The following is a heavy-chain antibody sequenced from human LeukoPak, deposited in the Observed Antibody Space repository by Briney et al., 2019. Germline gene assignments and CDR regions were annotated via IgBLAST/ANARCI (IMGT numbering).Heavy chain of an antibody. CDR1: GFTFTSYS. D-gene: IGHD4-17*01. CDR3: ATEGFADYVGPLFGS. Sequence: QSGGSLRLSCAASGFTFTSYSMNWVRQAPGKGLEWVSYISFSGSTIYYTDSVKGRFTISRDNAKNSLYLQMNSLRVEDTAVYHCATEGFADYVGPLFGSWGQGTLVTVSS. V-gene: IGHV3-48*01. CDR2: ISFSGSTI. J-gene: IGHJ5*02.